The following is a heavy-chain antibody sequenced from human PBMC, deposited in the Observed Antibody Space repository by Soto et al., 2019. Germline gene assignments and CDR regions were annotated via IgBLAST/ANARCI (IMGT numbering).Heavy chain of an antibody. CDR1: GFTFGDYA. V-gene: IGHV3-49*03. CDR2: IRSKAYGGTT. CDR3: TRAWGGSDIWFDP. D-gene: IGHD2-15*01. Sequence: EVQLVESGGGLVQPGRSLRLSCTASGFTFGDYAMSWFRQAPGKGLEWVGFIRSKAYGGTTEYAASVKGRFTISRDDSKSIAYLQMNSLKTEDTAVYYCTRAWGGSDIWFDPWGQGTLVTVSS. J-gene: IGHJ5*02.